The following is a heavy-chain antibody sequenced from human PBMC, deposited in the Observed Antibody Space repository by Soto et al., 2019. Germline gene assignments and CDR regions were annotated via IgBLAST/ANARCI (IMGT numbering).Heavy chain of an antibody. Sequence: PSETLSLTCTVSGGSISSSSYYWGWIRQPPGKGLEWIGSIYYSGSTYYNPSLKSRVTISVDTSKNQFSLKLSSVTAADTAVYYCARQSIAARLYYFDYWGQGTLVTVSS. J-gene: IGHJ4*02. CDR3: ARQSIAARLYYFDY. D-gene: IGHD6-6*01. V-gene: IGHV4-39*01. CDR1: GGSISSSSYY. CDR2: IYYSGST.